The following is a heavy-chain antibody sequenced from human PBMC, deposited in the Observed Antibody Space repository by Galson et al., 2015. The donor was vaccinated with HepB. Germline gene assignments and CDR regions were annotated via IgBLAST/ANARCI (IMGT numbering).Heavy chain of an antibody. J-gene: IGHJ4*02. Sequence: SVKVSCKASGYTFTTYGLNWVRQAPGQGLEWMGIINPSGGSTSYAQKFQGRVTMTRDTSTSTVYMELSSLRSEDTAVYYCASGVDPRSPPPNWGQGTLVTVSS. D-gene: IGHD5-12*01. CDR3: ASGVDPRSPPPN. V-gene: IGHV1-46*01. CDR2: INPSGGST. CDR1: GYTFTTYG.